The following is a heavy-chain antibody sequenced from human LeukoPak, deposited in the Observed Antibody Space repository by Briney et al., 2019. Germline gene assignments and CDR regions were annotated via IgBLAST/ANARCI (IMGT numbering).Heavy chain of an antibody. V-gene: IGHV3-23*01. CDR3: AKDRGWYNDC. CDR2: ISDSGATT. CDR1: GFTFSSDG. J-gene: IGHJ4*02. D-gene: IGHD1-1*01. Sequence: GGSLRLSCAASGFTFSSDGMTWVRQAPGKGLEWVSTISDSGATTWYADSVKGRFTISRDNSENTLSLQMNSLRAEDTAVYFCAKDRGWYNDCWGQGTLVTVSS.